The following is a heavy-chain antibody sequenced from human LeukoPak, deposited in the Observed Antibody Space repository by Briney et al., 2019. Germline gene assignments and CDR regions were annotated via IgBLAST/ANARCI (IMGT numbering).Heavy chain of an antibody. D-gene: IGHD3-3*01. V-gene: IGHV1-69*13. CDR2: IIPIFGTA. CDR1: GGTFSSYA. J-gene: IGHJ6*02. CDR3: ARDPRDLYYDFWSAPRDYYYGMDV. Sequence: SVKVSCKASGGTFSSYAISWVRQAPGQGLEWMGGIIPIFGTANYAQKFQGRVTITADESTSTAYMELSSLRSEDTAVYYCARDPRDLYYDFWSAPRDYYYGMDVWGQGTTVTVSS.